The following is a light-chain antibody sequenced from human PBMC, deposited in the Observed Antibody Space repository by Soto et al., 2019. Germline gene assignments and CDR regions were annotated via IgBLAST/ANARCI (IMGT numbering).Light chain of an antibody. CDR3: QTWGTGIVV. J-gene: IGLJ2*01. V-gene: IGLV4-69*01. Sequence: QSVLTQSPSASASLGASVKLTCTLSSGHSNYAIAWHQQQPEKGPRYLMKLNSDGSHSKGDGIPDRFSGSSSGAERYLTISSLQSEDEADYCCQTWGTGIVVFGGGTKVTVL. CDR1: SGHSNYA. CDR2: LNSDGSH.